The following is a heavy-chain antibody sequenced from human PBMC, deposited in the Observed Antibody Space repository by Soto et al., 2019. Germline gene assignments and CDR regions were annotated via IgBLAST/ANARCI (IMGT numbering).Heavy chain of an antibody. V-gene: IGHV1-18*01. CDR1: GYTFTNYG. CDR2: INVYNGNT. Sequence: QVQLVQSGGEVEKPGASVKVSCKASGYTFTNYGINWVRQAPGLGLEWMGWINVYNGNTNYAQKFQARVTMTTDTSTNSVYMELRSLRSDDTAVYYCARAPDPTYFDYWGQGTLVSVSS. J-gene: IGHJ4*02. CDR3: ARAPDPTYFDY.